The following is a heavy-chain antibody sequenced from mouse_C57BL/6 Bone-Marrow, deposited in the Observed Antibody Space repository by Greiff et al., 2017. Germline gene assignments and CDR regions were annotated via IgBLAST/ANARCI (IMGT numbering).Heavy chain of an antibody. Sequence: EVKLMESGGGLVQPGGSLKLSCAASGFTFSDYYMYWVRQTPEKRLEWVAYISNGGGSPYYPDTVKGRFTISRDNAKNTLYLQMSRLKSEDTAMYYCARIYYGTPMDYWGQGTSVTVSS. V-gene: IGHV5-12*01. CDR2: ISNGGGSP. J-gene: IGHJ4*01. CDR1: GFTFSDYY. CDR3: ARIYYGTPMDY. D-gene: IGHD2-1*01.